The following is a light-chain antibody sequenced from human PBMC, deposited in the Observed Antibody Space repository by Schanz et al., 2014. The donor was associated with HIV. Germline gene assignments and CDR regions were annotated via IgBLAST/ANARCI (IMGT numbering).Light chain of an antibody. V-gene: IGLV2-14*03. J-gene: IGLJ2*01. CDR1: SSDVGGYNY. CDR3: SSHAGRNSFVV. Sequence: QSALTQPASVSGSPGQSITISCTGTSSDVGGYNYVSWYQQHPGKAPKLMIYDVSNRPSGVSNRFSGSKSGNTASLTISGLQAEDEADYYCSSHAGRNSFVVFGGGTKVTVL. CDR2: DVS.